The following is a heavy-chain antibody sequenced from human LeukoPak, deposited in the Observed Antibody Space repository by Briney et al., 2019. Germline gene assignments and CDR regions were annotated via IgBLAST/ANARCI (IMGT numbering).Heavy chain of an antibody. D-gene: IGHD4-17*01. J-gene: IGHJ3*02. V-gene: IGHV3-74*01. CDR1: GFTFTSYW. CDR2: VDGDGSTT. Sequence: GGALRLSCAASGFTFTSYWMHWVRQAPGKGLVWVSRVDGDGSTTTYADSVKGRFTISRDNAKNTLYLQMNSLRAEDTAVYYCARPQHGDLYAFDIWGQGTMVTVSS. CDR3: ARPQHGDLYAFDI.